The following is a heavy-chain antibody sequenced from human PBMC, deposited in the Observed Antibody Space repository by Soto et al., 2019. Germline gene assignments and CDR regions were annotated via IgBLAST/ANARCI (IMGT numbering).Heavy chain of an antibody. D-gene: IGHD3-10*01. J-gene: IGHJ5*02. Sequence: IHWCAAAEDNCIDYYVRRIRQAPGKGLVWISYINSDGTNTNYADSVKGRFTITRDNAKNSLYLQMNSLRAEDTAVYYCARGGNWFDPWGQGTLVTVSS. CDR2: INSDGTNT. V-gene: IGHV3-11*05. CDR1: EDNCIDYY. CDR3: ARGGNWFDP.